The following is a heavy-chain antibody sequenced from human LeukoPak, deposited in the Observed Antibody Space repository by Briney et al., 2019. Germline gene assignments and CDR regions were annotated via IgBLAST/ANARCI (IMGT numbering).Heavy chain of an antibody. CDR3: AELGITMIGGV. CDR1: GFTFNNFG. CDR2: ITIDGGST. V-gene: IGHV3-48*03. D-gene: IGHD3-10*02. J-gene: IGHJ6*04. Sequence: GGSLRLSCAASGFTFNNFGMTWVRQAPGKGLEWVSVITIDGGSTDYADSVKGRFTISRDNAKNSLYLQMNSLRAEDTAVYYCAELGITMIGGVWGKGTTVTISS.